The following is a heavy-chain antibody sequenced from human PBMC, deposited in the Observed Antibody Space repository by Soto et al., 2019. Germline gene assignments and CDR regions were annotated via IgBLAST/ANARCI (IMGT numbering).Heavy chain of an antibody. D-gene: IGHD3-22*01. J-gene: IGHJ5*02. CDR2: ISADNGNT. Sequence: WASVKVSCKASGYSFSNYGINWVRQAPGQGLEWMGWISADNGNTKYAQKVQGRVTVTTDTSTNTAYMELRSLISDDTAVYYCARDGFNIYYYDSSGPRWFDPWGQGTLVTVSS. CDR1: GYSFSNYG. V-gene: IGHV1-18*04. CDR3: ARDGFNIYYYDSSGPRWFDP.